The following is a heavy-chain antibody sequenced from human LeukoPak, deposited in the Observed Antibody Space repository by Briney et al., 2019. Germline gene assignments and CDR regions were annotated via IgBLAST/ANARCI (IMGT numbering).Heavy chain of an antibody. D-gene: IGHD2-15*01. Sequence: GGSLRLSCAASGFNVRSNYLGWVRQAPGKGLEWVSVIYSGGSTYYADSVKGRFAVSRDNSENTLYLQMSSLRAEDTAVYYCARDRMEDCSDGISSRFFDYWGQGTLVTVPS. J-gene: IGHJ4*02. V-gene: IGHV3-66*02. CDR2: IYSGGST. CDR3: ARDRMEDCSDGISSRFFDY. CDR1: GFNVRSNY.